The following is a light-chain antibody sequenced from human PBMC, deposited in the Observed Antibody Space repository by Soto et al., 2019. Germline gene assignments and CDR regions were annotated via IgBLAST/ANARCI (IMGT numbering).Light chain of an antibody. CDR3: QQYNSYSHT. J-gene: IGKJ1*01. Sequence: DIQMTQSPSTLSASVGDRVTITCRASQSISSWLAWYQQKPGKAPKLLIYDAYSLESGVPSRFSGSGSGTEFTLNISSLQPDDFATYYCQQYNSYSHTFGQGTKVEIK. CDR1: QSISSW. V-gene: IGKV1-5*01. CDR2: DAY.